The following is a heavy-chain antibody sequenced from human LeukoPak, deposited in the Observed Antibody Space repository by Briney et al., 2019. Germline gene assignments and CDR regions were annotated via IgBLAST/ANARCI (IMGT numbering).Heavy chain of an antibody. CDR1: GGSISSGGYY. D-gene: IGHD3-3*01. CDR3: ARGYDFWSGYPDPQYNWFDP. V-gene: IGHV4-31*03. Sequence: SETLSLTCTVSGGSISSGGYYWSWIRQHPGKGLEWIGYIYYSGSTYYNPSLKSRVTISVDTSKNQFSLKLSSVTAADTAVYYCARGYDFWSGYPDPQYNWFDPWGQGTLVTASS. CDR2: IYYSGST. J-gene: IGHJ5*02.